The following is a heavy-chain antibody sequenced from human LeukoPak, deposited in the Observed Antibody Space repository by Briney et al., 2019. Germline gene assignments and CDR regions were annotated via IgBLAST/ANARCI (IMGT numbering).Heavy chain of an antibody. CDR3: ARDPELYSSGWYFDY. Sequence: GASVKVSCKTSGYTFTSYYIHLVRQAPGQGLEWMGIINPSGGSTSYAQKFQGRVTMTRDTSTGTVYMELSSLRSEDTAVYYCARDPELYSSGWYFDYWGQGTLVTVSS. V-gene: IGHV1-46*01. CDR2: INPSGGST. CDR1: GYTFTSYY. D-gene: IGHD6-19*01. J-gene: IGHJ4*02.